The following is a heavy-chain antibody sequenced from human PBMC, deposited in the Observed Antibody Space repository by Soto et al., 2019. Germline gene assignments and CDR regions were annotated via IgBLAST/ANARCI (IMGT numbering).Heavy chain of an antibody. D-gene: IGHD6-19*01. CDR1: GFTFSSYA. CDR2: ISYDGSNK. V-gene: IGHV3-30-3*01. J-gene: IGHJ4*02. CDR3: ARSEYSSGWLDY. Sequence: LRLSCAASGFTFSSYAMHWVRQAPGKGLEWVAVISYDGSNKYYADSVKGRFTISRDNSKNTLYLQMNSLRAEDTAVYYCARSEYSSGWLDYWGQGTLVTVSS.